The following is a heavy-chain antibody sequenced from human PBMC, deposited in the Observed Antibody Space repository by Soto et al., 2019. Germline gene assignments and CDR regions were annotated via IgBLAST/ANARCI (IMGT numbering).Heavy chain of an antibody. V-gene: IGHV3-23*01. CDR2: ISTSGGTT. CDR3: AKPSFTSGWYRGFDY. D-gene: IGHD6-19*01. Sequence: LRLSCAASGFTFSSYAMNWVRQAPGKGLEWISVISTSGGTTYYADSVKGRFTISRDNSKNTLYLQMNSLRAEDTAVYYCAKPSFTSGWYRGFDYWGQGTLVTVSS. CDR1: GFTFSSYA. J-gene: IGHJ4*02.